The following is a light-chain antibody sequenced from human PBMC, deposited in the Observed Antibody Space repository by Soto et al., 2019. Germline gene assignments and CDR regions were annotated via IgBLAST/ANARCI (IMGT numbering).Light chain of an antibody. CDR2: LGS. Sequence: DIVMTQSPLSLPVTPGEPASISCSSSQSLLHSDGYNYLDWFLQRPGQSPQLLIYLGSSRASGVPDRFSGSGSGTDFTLKISRVEAEDVGVYYCIQALQTPLTFGGGTKVDIK. CDR3: IQALQTPLT. CDR1: QSLLHSDGYNY. J-gene: IGKJ4*01. V-gene: IGKV2-28*01.